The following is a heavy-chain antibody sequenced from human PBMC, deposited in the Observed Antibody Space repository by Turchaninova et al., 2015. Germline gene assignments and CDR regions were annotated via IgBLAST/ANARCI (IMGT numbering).Heavy chain of an antibody. Sequence: QVQLQQWGAGLLKPSETLSLTCAVYGGSFSGYYWSWIRQPPGKGLEWIGEINQSGSTNYNPSLKSRVTISVDTSKNRFSLKMSAGTAADTAVYYCARGRYGGYPPGAEYFQHWGQGTLVTVSS. CDR1: GGSFSGYY. V-gene: IGHV4-34*01. D-gene: IGHD5-12*01. J-gene: IGHJ1*01. CDR2: INQSGST. CDR3: ARGRYGGYPPGAEYFQH.